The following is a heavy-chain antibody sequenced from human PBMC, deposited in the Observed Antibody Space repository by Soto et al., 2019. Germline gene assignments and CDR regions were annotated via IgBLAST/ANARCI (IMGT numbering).Heavy chain of an antibody. CDR3: AREDILGARSFDY. Sequence: GGSLRLSCVASGFTFSSYSVNWVRQAPGKGLEWVSYISSGSKTIYYADSVKGRFTVSRDNAKNSQFLQMNSLRDDDTAVYYCAREDILGARSFDYWGRGTLVTVSS. CDR1: GFTFSSYS. D-gene: IGHD1-26*01. CDR2: ISSGSKTI. V-gene: IGHV3-48*02. J-gene: IGHJ4*02.